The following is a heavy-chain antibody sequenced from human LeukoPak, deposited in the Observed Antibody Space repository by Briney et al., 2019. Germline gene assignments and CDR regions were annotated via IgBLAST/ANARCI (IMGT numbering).Heavy chain of an antibody. CDR1: GYTFTSYY. D-gene: IGHD5-12*01. CDR2: INPSGGST. CDR3: ARGAPTTRIGAGRFDY. J-gene: IGHJ4*02. Sequence: ASVKVSCKASGYTFTSYYMHWVRQAPGQGLEWMGEINPSGGSTSYPQKFQGRITVTRDTYTNTVYMDLSSLRSEDTATYYCARGAPTTRIGAGRFDYWGQGSLLTVAS. V-gene: IGHV1-46*01.